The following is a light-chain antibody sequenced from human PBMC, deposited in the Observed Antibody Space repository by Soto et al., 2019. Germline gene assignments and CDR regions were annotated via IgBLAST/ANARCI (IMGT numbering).Light chain of an antibody. CDR2: DAS. V-gene: IGKV1-5*01. Sequence: DIQMPQSPSTLSASVGDRVTITCRASHSISSWLAWYQQKPGKAPKLLIYDASSLQSGVPSRFSGSRSGTEFTLTISSLQPDDFATYYCQQYNSYSPNMFAEGTKVGIK. CDR1: HSISSW. J-gene: IGKJ1*01. CDR3: QQYNSYSPNM.